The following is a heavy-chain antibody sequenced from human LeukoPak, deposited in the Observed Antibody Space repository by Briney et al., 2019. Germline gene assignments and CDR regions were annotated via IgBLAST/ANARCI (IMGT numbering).Heavy chain of an antibody. V-gene: IGHV3-20*04. Sequence: GGSLRLSCAASGFTFSSYAMSWVRQAPGKGLEWVSGINWNGGSTGYADSVKGRFTISRDNAKNSLYLQMNSLRAEDTALYYCARALVVITSFDIWGQGTMVTVSS. D-gene: IGHD3-22*01. CDR1: GFTFSSYA. J-gene: IGHJ3*02. CDR2: INWNGGST. CDR3: ARALVVITSFDI.